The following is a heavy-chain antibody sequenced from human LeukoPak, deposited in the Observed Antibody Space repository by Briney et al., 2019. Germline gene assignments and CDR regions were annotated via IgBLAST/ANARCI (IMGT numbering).Heavy chain of an antibody. CDR1: GGSISSSSYY. D-gene: IGHD6-19*01. CDR3: ARDPQWLATFDY. V-gene: IGHV4-39*07. J-gene: IGHJ4*02. CDR2: IYYSGST. Sequence: SETLSLTCTVSGGSISSSSYYWGWIRQPPGKGLEWIGSIYYSGSTYYNPSLKSRVTISVDTSKNQFSLKLSSVTAADTAVYYCARDPQWLATFDYWGQGTLVTVSS.